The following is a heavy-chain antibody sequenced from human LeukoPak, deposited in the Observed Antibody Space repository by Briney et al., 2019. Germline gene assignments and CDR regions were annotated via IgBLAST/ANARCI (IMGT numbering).Heavy chain of an antibody. Sequence: SVKVSCKASGYTFTSYYMHWVRQAPGQGREWMGRIIPIFGTANYAQKFQGRVTITTDRYTSTAYMELSSLRSEDTDVYYCAREDYYGSGSHPFDYWGQGTLVTVSS. CDR2: IIPIFGTA. D-gene: IGHD3-10*01. CDR1: GYTFTSYY. CDR3: AREDYYGSGSHPFDY. J-gene: IGHJ4*02. V-gene: IGHV1-69*05.